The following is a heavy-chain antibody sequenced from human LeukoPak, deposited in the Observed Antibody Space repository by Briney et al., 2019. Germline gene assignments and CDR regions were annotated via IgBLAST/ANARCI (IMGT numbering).Heavy chain of an antibody. CDR3: ARRISGAWFDP. CDR2: INHSGST. CDR1: GGSFSGYY. V-gene: IGHV4-34*01. Sequence: SETLSLTCAVYGGSFSGYYWSWIRQPPGKGLEWIGEINHSGSTNYNPSLKSRVTISVDTSKNQFSLKLSSVTAADTALYYCARRISGAWFDPWGRGTLVTVSS. D-gene: IGHD2-15*01. J-gene: IGHJ5*02.